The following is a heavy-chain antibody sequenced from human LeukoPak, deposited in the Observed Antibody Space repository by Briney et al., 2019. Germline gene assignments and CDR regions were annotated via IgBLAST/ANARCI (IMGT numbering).Heavy chain of an antibody. Sequence: GGSLTLSCAASGFTFSSYAMHWLRQAPGKGLEYVSAISSNGGSTYYANSVKGRFTISRDNSKNTLYLQMGSLRAEDMAVYYCARDHSSGYYYVGYFDYWGQGALVTVSS. CDR1: GFTFSSYA. J-gene: IGHJ4*02. CDR3: ARDHSSGYYYVGYFDY. CDR2: ISSNGGST. D-gene: IGHD3-22*01. V-gene: IGHV3-64*01.